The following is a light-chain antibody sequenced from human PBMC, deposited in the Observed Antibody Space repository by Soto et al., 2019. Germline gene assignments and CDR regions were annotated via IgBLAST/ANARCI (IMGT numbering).Light chain of an antibody. CDR2: EGS. V-gene: IGLV2-23*01. CDR1: SSDVGSYNL. CDR3: FSYAGSSTYV. J-gene: IGLJ1*01. Sequence: QCALTQPASVSGSPGQSITISCAGTSSDVGSYNLVSWYQNHPGKAPKLMIYEGSKRPSGVSNRFSGSKSDNTASLTISGLQAADEADYFCFSYAGSSTYVFGTGTKVTVL.